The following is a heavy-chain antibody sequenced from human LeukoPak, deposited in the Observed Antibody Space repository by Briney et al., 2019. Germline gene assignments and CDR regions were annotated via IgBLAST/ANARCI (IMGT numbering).Heavy chain of an antibody. CDR2: IYYSGST. D-gene: IGHD6-25*01. CDR1: GGSISNYY. Sequence: SETLSLTCTVSGGSISNYYWSWIRQPPGKGLEWIGYIYYSGSTNYNPSLKSRVTISVDTSNNQFSLKLSSVTAADTAVYYCARVYYCSGYDYWYFDLWGRGTLVTVSS. V-gene: IGHV4-59*01. CDR3: ARVYYCSGYDYWYFDL. J-gene: IGHJ2*01.